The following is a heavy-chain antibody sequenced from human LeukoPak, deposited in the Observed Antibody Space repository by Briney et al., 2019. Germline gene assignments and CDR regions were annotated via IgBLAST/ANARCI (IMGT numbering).Heavy chain of an antibody. D-gene: IGHD3-10*01. Sequence: GGSLRLSCAASGLTFSSYGMHWVRQAPGKGLVWVSRINSDGSSTSYADSVKGRFTLSRDNAKNSLYLQMNSLRAEDTAVYYCARAGFTFSDYFGSFFDYWGQGTLVTVSS. CDR2: INSDGSST. CDR1: GLTFSSYG. CDR3: ARAGFTFSDYFGSFFDY. V-gene: IGHV3-74*01. J-gene: IGHJ4*02.